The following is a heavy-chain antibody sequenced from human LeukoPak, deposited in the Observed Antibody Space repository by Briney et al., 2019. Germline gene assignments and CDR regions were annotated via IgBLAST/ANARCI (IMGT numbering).Heavy chain of an antibody. CDR3: AKGRGWEASYYYYYMDV. CDR2: IRYDGSNK. CDR1: GFTFSSYG. V-gene: IGHV3-30*02. Sequence: PGGSLRLSCAASGFTFSSYGMHWVRQAPGKGLEWVAFIRYDGSNKYYTDSGKGRFTISRDNSKNTLYLQMNSLRAEDTAVYYCAKGRGWEASYYYYYMDVWGKGTTVTISS. D-gene: IGHD1-26*01. J-gene: IGHJ6*03.